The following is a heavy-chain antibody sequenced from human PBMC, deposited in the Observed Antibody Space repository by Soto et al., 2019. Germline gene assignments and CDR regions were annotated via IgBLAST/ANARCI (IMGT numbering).Heavy chain of an antibody. CDR1: GFTFSSYS. Sequence: EVQMVESGGGLVQPGGSLRLSCAASGFTFSSYSMSWVRQAPGKGLEWVSYISSSSSAIYYAASVKGRFTISRDNAKNSLYLQMNSLRAEDTAVYYCATEGGKYNWFDPWGQGTLVTVSS. CDR3: ATEGGKYNWFDP. D-gene: IGHD3-16*01. CDR2: ISSSSSAI. V-gene: IGHV3-48*01. J-gene: IGHJ5*02.